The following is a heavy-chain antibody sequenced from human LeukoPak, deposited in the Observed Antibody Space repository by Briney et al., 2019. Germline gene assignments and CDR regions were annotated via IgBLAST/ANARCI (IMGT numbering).Heavy chain of an antibody. J-gene: IGHJ4*02. D-gene: IGHD3-16*02. CDR3: GRGLPSLPAY. CDR2: INHSGST. Sequence: PSETLSLTCAVSGGSFSGYYWSWFRQPPAKGLEWIGEINHSGSTNYNPSLETRVTISGHTSNDHLCLELSSLTAADTAVYYCGRGLPSLPAYWSQGTLVTVS. CDR1: GGSFSGYY. V-gene: IGHV4-34*01.